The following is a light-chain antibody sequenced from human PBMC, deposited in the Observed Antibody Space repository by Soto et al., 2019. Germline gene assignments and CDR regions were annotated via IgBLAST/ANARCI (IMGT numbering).Light chain of an antibody. CDR3: CSFAGSNPWV. Sequence: QSALTQPASVSGSPGQSITVSCTGSSSDVGTYDLVSWYQHHPGAAPKLMIYEATRRPSGISNRFSGSKSGNTASLTISGLQAEDEADYYCCSFAGSNPWVFGGGTKLTVL. V-gene: IGLV2-23*01. CDR2: EAT. CDR1: SSDVGTYDL. J-gene: IGLJ3*02.